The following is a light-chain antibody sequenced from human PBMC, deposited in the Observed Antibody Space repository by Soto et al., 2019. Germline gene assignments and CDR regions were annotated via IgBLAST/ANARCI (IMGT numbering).Light chain of an antibody. CDR1: HSVNSH. Sequence: MMMTQSPATLSVSQGERVTLSCRTSHSVNSHVAWYQQKPGQAPRLLLYGASTRATGIPVRFSGSGFGTDFTLTISSLEPEDFAVYYCQQRSNWPSITFGQGTRLEIK. J-gene: IGKJ5*01. CDR3: QQRSNWPSIT. V-gene: IGKV3-11*01. CDR2: GAS.